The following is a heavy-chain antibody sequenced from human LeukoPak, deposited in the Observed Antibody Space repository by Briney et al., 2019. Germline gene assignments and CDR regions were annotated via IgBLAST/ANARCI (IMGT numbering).Heavy chain of an antibody. D-gene: IGHD3-3*01. J-gene: IGHJ4*02. V-gene: IGHV3-23*01. CDR1: GFTFSSYA. CDR2: ISGSGGST. Sequence: PGGSLRLSCAASGFTFSSYAMSWVRQAPGKGLKLVSAISGSGGSTFYADSVKGRFTISRDNSKNTLYLQMNSLRAEDTAVYYCAKDYDFWSGSMGFDYWGQGTLVTVSS. CDR3: AKDYDFWSGSMGFDY.